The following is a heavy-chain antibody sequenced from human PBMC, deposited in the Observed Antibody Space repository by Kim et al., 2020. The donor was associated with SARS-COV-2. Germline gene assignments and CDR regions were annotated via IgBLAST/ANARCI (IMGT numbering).Heavy chain of an antibody. CDR2: IWYDGSNK. V-gene: IGHV3-33*01. D-gene: IGHD3-16*01. CDR3: ARGGIEDLSWSLKDY. J-gene: IGHJ4*02. CDR1: GFTFSSYG. Sequence: GGSLRLSCAASGFTFSSYGMHWVRQAPGKGLEWVAVIWYDGSNKYYADSVKGRFTISRDNSKNTLYLQMNSLRAEDTAVYYCARGGIEDLSWSLKDYWGQGTLVTVSS.